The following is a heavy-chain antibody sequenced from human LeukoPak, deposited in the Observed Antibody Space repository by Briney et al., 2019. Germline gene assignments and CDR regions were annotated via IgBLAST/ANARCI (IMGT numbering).Heavy chain of an antibody. J-gene: IGHJ5*02. Sequence: PGGSLRLSCAASGFTFSSYGMHWVRQAPGKRLEWVAFIRYDGSNKYYADSVKGRFTISRDNSKNTLYLQMNSLRAEDTAVYYCAKLIGYCSSTSCYGGWFDPWGQGTLVTVSS. CDR2: IRYDGSNK. V-gene: IGHV3-30*02. CDR3: AKLIGYCSSTSCYGGWFDP. D-gene: IGHD2-2*01. CDR1: GFTFSSYG.